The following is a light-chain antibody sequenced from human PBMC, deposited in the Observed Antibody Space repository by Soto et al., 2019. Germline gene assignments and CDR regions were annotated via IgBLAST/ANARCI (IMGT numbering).Light chain of an antibody. J-gene: IGLJ2*01. CDR2: DVS. CDR3: YSYTSSSTVL. CDR1: SSDVGGYNY. V-gene: IGLV2-14*01. Sequence: QSALTQPASVSGSPGQSITISCTGISSDVGGYNYVSWYQQHPDKAPKLMIYDVSNRRSGVSNRFSDSKSGNTASLTISGLQAEDEADYYCYSYTSSSTVLFGGGTKLTVL.